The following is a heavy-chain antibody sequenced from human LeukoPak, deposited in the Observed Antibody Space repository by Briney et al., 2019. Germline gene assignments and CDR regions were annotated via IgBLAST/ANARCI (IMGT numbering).Heavy chain of an antibody. D-gene: IGHD5-12*01. CDR3: ARSEGWLRPYFDY. Sequence: SQTLSLTCAISGDSVCSNSVAWNWMRQWPWRGLEWLGRTYYRSKWYNDYAVSVKSRITINPDTSKNQFSLQLNSVTPEDTAAYYCARSEGWLRPYFDYWGQGTLVTVSS. CDR1: GDSVCSNSVA. CDR2: TYYRSKWYN. V-gene: IGHV6-1*01. J-gene: IGHJ4*02.